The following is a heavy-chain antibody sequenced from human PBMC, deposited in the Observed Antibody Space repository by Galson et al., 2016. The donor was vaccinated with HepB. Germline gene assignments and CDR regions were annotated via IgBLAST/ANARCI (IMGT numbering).Heavy chain of an antibody. Sequence: SLRLSCAASGFTFSSHAMHWVRQAPGKGLEWVAVISYDGSNKYYADSVKGRFIISRANSKNTLYLQMDSLRADDTSMYYCASDSYYSGSANYYNGLDYWGQGTLVTVSS. CDR1: GFTFSSHA. CDR2: ISYDGSNK. D-gene: IGHD3-10*01. V-gene: IGHV3-30*04. CDR3: ASDSYYSGSANYYNGLDY. J-gene: IGHJ4*02.